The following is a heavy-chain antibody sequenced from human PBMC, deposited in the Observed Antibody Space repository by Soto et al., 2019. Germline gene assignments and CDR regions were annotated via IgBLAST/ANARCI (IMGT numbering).Heavy chain of an antibody. V-gene: IGHV3-23*01. J-gene: IGHJ4*02. D-gene: IGHD3-16*01. CDR3: AQLGLMTFSHKHYFNH. CDR1: GFGFDNYG. CDR2: IKSDGTST. Sequence: GGSLRLSCVASGFGFDNYGMSWVRQAPGEGLEWVSAIKSDGTSTYYAASVEDRFTISRDNSKNTLYLQLNSLRAEDTAVYYCAQLGLMTFSHKHYFNHWGRGTLVTVSS.